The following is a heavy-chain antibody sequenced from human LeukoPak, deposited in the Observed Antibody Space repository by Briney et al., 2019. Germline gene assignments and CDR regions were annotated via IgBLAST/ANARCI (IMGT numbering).Heavy chain of an antibody. CDR2: ISSSSSYI. V-gene: IGHV3-21*01. D-gene: IGHD4-17*01. Sequence: GGSLRLSCAASGFTFSSYSMNWVRQAPGKGLEWVSSISSSSSYIYYADSVKGRFTISRDNAKNSLYLQMDSLRAEDTAVYYCARGPGYGDMYYYYMDVWGKGTTVTVSS. J-gene: IGHJ6*03. CDR1: GFTFSSYS. CDR3: ARGPGYGDMYYYYMDV.